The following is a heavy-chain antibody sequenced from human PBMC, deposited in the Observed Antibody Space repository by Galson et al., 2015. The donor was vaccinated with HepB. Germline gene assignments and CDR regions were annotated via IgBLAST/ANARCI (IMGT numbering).Heavy chain of an antibody. CDR1: GGSFSGYY. CDR2: INHSGST. V-gene: IGHV4-34*01. J-gene: IGHJ4*02. CDR3: ARASAMAYSSGRSFDY. D-gene: IGHD6-19*01. Sequence: SEPLSLTCAVYGGSFSGYYWSWIRQPPGKGLEWIGEINHSGSTNYNPSLKSRVTISVDTSKNQFSLKLSSVTAADTAVYYCARASAMAYSSGRSFDYWGQGTLVTVSS.